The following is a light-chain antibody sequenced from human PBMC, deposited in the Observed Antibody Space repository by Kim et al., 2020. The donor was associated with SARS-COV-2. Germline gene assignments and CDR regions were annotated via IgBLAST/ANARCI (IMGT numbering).Light chain of an antibody. CDR3: TSYTSSSPLYV. CDR1: SSDVGGYNY. CDR2: DVS. J-gene: IGLJ1*01. V-gene: IGLV2-14*01. Sequence: QSALTQPASVSGSPGQSITISCTGTSSDVGGYNYVSWYQQHPGKAPKLMIYDVSKRPSGVSNRFSGSKSGNTASLTISGLQAEDEAAYYCTSYTSSSPLYVFGTGTKVTVL.